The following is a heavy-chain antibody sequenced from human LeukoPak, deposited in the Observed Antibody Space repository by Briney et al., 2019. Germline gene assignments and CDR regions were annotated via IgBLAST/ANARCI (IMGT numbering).Heavy chain of an antibody. CDR2: INSDGSST. CDR1: GFTFSDYW. Sequence: GGSLRLSCAASGFTFSDYWMHWVRQAPGKGLVWVSRINSDGSSTSYADSVKGRFTISRDNAKNTLYLQMNSLRAEDTAAYYCARDTRNTGTYYDFWSGYQSTDAFDIWGQGTMVTVSS. D-gene: IGHD3-3*01. V-gene: IGHV3-74*01. CDR3: ARDTRNTGTYYDFWSGYQSTDAFDI. J-gene: IGHJ3*02.